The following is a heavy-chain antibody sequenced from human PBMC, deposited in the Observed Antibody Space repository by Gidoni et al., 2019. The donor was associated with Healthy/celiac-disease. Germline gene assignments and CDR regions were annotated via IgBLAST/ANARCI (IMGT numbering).Heavy chain of an antibody. J-gene: IGHJ4*02. D-gene: IGHD3-10*01. CDR3: AKLVRGVTDFPIDY. V-gene: IGHV3-23*01. Sequence: EVQLLESGGGLVQRGGYLRLSCAASGFTFSSYAMSWVRQAPGKGLEWVSAISGSGGSTYYADAVKGRFTISRDNSKNTLYLQLNSLRVEDTAVYYCAKLVRGVTDFPIDYWGQGTLVTVSS. CDR2: ISGSGGST. CDR1: GFTFSSYA.